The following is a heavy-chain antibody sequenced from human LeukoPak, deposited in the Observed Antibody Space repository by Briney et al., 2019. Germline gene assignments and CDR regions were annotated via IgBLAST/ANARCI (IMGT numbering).Heavy chain of an antibody. CDR1: GFTFSNYA. Sequence: GGSLRLSCAASGFTFSNYAMSWVRQAPGKGLEWVSAISGNGIGTYYADSVKGRFTISRDNSKNTIYLRMNSLRAEDTALYYCAKAAAAPGFDFWGQGTLVTVSS. CDR2: ISGNGIGT. CDR3: AKAAAAPGFDF. V-gene: IGHV3-23*01. J-gene: IGHJ4*02. D-gene: IGHD6-13*01.